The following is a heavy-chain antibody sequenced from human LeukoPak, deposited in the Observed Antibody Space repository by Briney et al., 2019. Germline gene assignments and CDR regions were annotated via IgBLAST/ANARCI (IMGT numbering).Heavy chain of an antibody. V-gene: IGHV3-11*01. CDR1: GFTFSDFY. CDR2: ISSSGSIK. J-gene: IGHJ6*02. CDR3: ARPDRTWYYYGMDV. Sequence: SLRLSCAPSGFTFSDFYTSWIRHAPRNGLEWVSYISSSGSIKYYADAVKGRFTISRDNATNLLYLQMNSLGAEDTAVYYCARPDRTWYYYGMDVWGQGTTVTVSS.